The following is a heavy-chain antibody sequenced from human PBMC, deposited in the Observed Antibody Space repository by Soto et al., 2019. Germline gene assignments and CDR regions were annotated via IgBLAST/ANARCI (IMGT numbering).Heavy chain of an antibody. CDR1: GGTFSSYA. D-gene: IGHD5-12*01. V-gene: IGHV1-69*13. CDR3: ALRYALYYYYGMDV. CDR2: IIPIFGTA. J-gene: IGHJ6*02. Sequence: GASVKVSCKASGGTFSSYAISWVRQAPGQGLEWMGGIIPIFGTANYAQKFQGRVTITADESTSTAYMELSSLRSADTAVYYCALRYALYYYYGMDVWGQGTTVTVSS.